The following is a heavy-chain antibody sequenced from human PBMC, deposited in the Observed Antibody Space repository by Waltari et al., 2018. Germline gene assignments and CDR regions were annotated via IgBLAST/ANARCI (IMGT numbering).Heavy chain of an antibody. CDR1: GGSISSYY. Sequence: QVQLQESGPGLVKPSETLSLTCTVTGGSISSYYWSWIPQPAAKALEWIARTYTSASTNYNPSLKSRVTMSVDTSKNQFSLQLSSVTAADTAVYYCAGDRDYFDYWGQGTLVTVSS. V-gene: IGHV4-4*07. CDR2: TYTSAST. CDR3: AGDRDYFDY. J-gene: IGHJ4*02.